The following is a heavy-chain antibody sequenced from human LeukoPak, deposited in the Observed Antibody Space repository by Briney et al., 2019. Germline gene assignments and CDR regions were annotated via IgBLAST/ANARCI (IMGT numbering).Heavy chain of an antibody. Sequence: SETLSLTCTVSGGSISSYYWSWIRQPPGKGLEWIGYIYYSGSTNYNPSLKSRVTISVDTSKNQFSLKLSSVTAVDTAVYYCARKENVYYYFDYWGQGTLVTVSS. CDR1: GGSISSYY. D-gene: IGHD3-10*01. J-gene: IGHJ4*02. CDR2: IYYSGST. CDR3: ARKENVYYYFDY. V-gene: IGHV4-59*12.